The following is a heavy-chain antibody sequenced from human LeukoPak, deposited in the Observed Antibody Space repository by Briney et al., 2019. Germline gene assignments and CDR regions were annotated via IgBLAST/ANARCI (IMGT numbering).Heavy chain of an antibody. CDR3: ARAVGVTAIHNAFDI. CDR1: GFTVSSNY. D-gene: IGHD2-21*02. CDR2: IYSGGGT. Sequence: PGGSLRLSCAASGFTVSSNYMSWVRQAPGKGLEWVSVIYSGGGTDYADSVKGRFTISRDNSKTTLYLQMNSLRAEDTAVYYCARAVGVTAIHNAFDIWGQGTMVTVSS. V-gene: IGHV3-66*02. J-gene: IGHJ3*02.